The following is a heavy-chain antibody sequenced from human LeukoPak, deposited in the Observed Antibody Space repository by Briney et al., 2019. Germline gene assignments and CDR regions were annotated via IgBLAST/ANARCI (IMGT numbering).Heavy chain of an antibody. CDR1: GGSISSGSYY. CDR2: IYTSGST. CDR3: ARGPIAVATNDY. D-gene: IGHD5-12*01. V-gene: IGHV4-61*02. Sequence: PSETLSLTCTVSGGSISSGSYYWSWIRQPAGKGLEWIGRIYTSGSTNYNPSLKSRVTISVDTSKNQFSLKLSSVTAADTAVYYCARGPIAVATNDYWGQGTLVTVSS. J-gene: IGHJ4*02.